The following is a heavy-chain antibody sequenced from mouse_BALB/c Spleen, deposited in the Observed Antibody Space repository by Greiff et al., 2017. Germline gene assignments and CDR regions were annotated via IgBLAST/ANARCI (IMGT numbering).Heavy chain of an antibody. D-gene: IGHD1-1*01. V-gene: IGHV5-6-3*01. CDR2: INSNGGST. Sequence: EVMLVESGGGLVQPGGSLKLSCAASGFTFSSYGMSWVRQTPDKRLELVATINSNGGSTYYPDSVKGRFTISRDNAKNTLYLQMSSLKSEDTAMYYCARALYYYGSSHYYAMDYWGQGTSVTVSS. CDR1: GFTFSSYG. J-gene: IGHJ4*01. CDR3: ARALYYYGSSHYYAMDY.